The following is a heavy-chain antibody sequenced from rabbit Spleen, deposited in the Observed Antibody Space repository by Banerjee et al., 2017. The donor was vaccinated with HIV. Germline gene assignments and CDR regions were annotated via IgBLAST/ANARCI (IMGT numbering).Heavy chain of an antibody. D-gene: IGHD4-1*01. CDR1: GLDFSSSYW. J-gene: IGHJ4*01. CDR3: ARDGSGWGANFNL. V-gene: IGHV1S45*01. CDR2: IDAGYRGST. Sequence: QEQLEESGGDLVKPEGSLTLTCKASGLDFSSSYWICWVRQAPGKGLEWIACIDAGYRGSTYYASWAKGRFTISKTSSTTVTLQMTSLTAADTATYFCARDGSGWGANFNLWGPGTLVTAS.